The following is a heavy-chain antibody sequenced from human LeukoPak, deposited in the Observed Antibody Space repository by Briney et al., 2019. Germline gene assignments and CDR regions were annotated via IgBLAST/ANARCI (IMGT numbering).Heavy chain of an antibody. CDR1: GFTFSSYG. D-gene: IGHD1-26*01. CDR3: ARVQSGTYVHDY. J-gene: IGHJ4*02. Sequence: GGSLRLSCAASGFTFSSYGMYWVRQAPGKGLEWVAFIRYDGSITHYADSVKGRFTISRDNSKNTLYLQMNSLRAEDTAVYYCARVQSGTYVHDYWGQGTLVTVSS. CDR2: IRYDGSIT. V-gene: IGHV3-30*02.